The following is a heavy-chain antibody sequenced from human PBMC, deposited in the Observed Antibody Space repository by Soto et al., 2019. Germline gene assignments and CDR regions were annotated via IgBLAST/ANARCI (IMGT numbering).Heavy chain of an antibody. CDR3: AKDFGTNYYDSIGYSYYFDY. Sequence: SLRLSCSASGFTFDDYAMHWVRQAPGKGLEWVSGISWNSGSIGYADSVKGRFTISRDNAKNSLYLQMKSLRAEDTALYYCAKDFGTNYYDSIGYSYYFDYWGQGTLVTVSS. V-gene: IGHV3-9*01. J-gene: IGHJ4*02. CDR1: GFTFDDYA. D-gene: IGHD3-22*01. CDR2: ISWNSGSI.